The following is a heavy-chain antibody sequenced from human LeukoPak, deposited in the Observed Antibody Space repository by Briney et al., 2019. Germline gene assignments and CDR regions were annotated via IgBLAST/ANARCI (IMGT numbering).Heavy chain of an antibody. CDR1: EINFSSYW. V-gene: IGHV3-74*01. Sequence: GGSLRLSCAASEINFSSYWMHWVRQAPGKGLVWVSHIKNDGSSTIYADSVKGRFTISRDNSKNTLYLQMNSLRAEDTAVYYCAKSTYSSSRGWFDPWGQGTLVTVSS. D-gene: IGHD6-13*01. CDR3: AKSTYSSSRGWFDP. J-gene: IGHJ5*02. CDR2: IKNDGSST.